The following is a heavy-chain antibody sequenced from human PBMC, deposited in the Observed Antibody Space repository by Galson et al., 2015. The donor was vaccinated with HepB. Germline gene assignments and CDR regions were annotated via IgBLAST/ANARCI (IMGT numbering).Heavy chain of an antibody. V-gene: IGHV3-30*18. Sequence: SLRLSCAASGFTFSSYGMHWVRQAPGKGLEWVAVISYDGSNKYYADSVKGRFTISRDNSKNTLYLQMNSLRAEDTAVYYCAKDSRYYDFWSGYSTPDANDYWGQGTLVTVSS. CDR2: ISYDGSNK. D-gene: IGHD3-3*01. CDR3: AKDSRYYDFWSGYSTPDANDY. J-gene: IGHJ4*02. CDR1: GFTFSSYG.